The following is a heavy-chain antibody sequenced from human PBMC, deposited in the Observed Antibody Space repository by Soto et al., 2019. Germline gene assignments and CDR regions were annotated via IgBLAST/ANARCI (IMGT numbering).Heavy chain of an antibody. J-gene: IGHJ4*02. CDR2: ISYDGTTK. Sequence: GGSLRLSCAASGFSFSISPMHWVRQAPGKGPEWVALISYDGTTKFYADSVKGRFTTSRDNSKSTLYLQVDSLRPEDAAVYYCARDPKTSGGQHWAFNYFDSWGQGTLVTVSS. CDR1: GFSFSISP. D-gene: IGHD7-27*01. V-gene: IGHV3-30-3*01. CDR3: ARDPKTSGGQHWAFNYFDS.